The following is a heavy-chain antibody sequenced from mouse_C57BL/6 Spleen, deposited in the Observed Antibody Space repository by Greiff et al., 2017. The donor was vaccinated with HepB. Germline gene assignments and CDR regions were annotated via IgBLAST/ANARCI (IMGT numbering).Heavy chain of an antibody. CDR3: ARDRSDHWYFDV. Sequence: EVKLQESGGGLVKPGGSLKLSCAASGFTFSSYAMSWVRQTPEKRLEWVATISDGGSYTYYPDNVKGRFTISRDNAKNNLYLQMSHLKSEDTAMYYCARDRSDHWYFDVWGTGTTVTVSS. CDR2: ISDGGSYT. CDR1: GFTFSSYA. V-gene: IGHV5-4*01. J-gene: IGHJ1*03.